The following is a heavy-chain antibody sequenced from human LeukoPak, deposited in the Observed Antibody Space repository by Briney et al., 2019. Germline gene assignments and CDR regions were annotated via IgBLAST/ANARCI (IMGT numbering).Heavy chain of an antibody. Sequence: GGSLRLSCAASGFTFSSYAMSWVRQAPGKGLEWVSAISGSGGSTYYADSVKGRFTISRDNSKNTLYLQMNSLRAEDTAVYYCAKGVVAATKNYYYYGMDVWGQGTTVTVSS. CDR1: GFTFSSYA. CDR3: AKGVVAATKNYYYYGMDV. J-gene: IGHJ6*02. V-gene: IGHV3-23*01. D-gene: IGHD2-15*01. CDR2: ISGSGGST.